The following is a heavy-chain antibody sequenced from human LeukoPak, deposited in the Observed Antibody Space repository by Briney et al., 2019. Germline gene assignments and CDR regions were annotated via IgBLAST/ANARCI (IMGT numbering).Heavy chain of an antibody. CDR3: ARARRGAYYYGSGSYYNSPTPLDY. V-gene: IGHV3-23*01. CDR1: GFTFRSYA. D-gene: IGHD3-10*01. Sequence: PGGSLRLSCAASGFTFRSYAMSWVRQAPGKGLEWVSTINGGGVNTHYADSVGGRFTISRDNSKNTLFLQMNSLRDEDTAVYYCARARRGAYYYGSGSYYNSPTPLDYWGQGTLVTVSS. J-gene: IGHJ4*02. CDR2: INGGGVNT.